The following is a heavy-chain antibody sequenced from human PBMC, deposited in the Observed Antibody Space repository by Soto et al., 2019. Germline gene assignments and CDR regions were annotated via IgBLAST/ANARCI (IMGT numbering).Heavy chain of an antibody. CDR1: GFTFSSYA. CDR2: ISGSGGST. D-gene: IGHD3-22*01. V-gene: IGHV3-23*01. J-gene: IGHJ4*02. Sequence: GGSLRLSCAASGFTFSSYAMSWVRQAPGKGLEWVSAISGSGGSTYYADSVKGRFTISRDNSKNTLYLQMNSLRAEDTAVYYCAKDQGYYYDSSLFDYWGQGTLVTVSS. CDR3: AKDQGYYYDSSLFDY.